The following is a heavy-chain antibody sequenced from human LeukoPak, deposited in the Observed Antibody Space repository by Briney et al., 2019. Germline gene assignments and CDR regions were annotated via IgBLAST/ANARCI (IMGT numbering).Heavy chain of an antibody. D-gene: IGHD3-9*01. Sequence: TSETLSLTCSVSGGSISSGSYYWGWIRQPPGKGLEWIGSIYYSGRTYYNPSLTSRVTISIDTSKNRFSLKLSSVTDADTAVYYCASLYYDVLAGYKYWGQGTLVTVSS. CDR3: ASLYYDVLAGYKY. J-gene: IGHJ4*02. CDR1: GGSISSGSYY. CDR2: IYYSGRT. V-gene: IGHV4-39*01.